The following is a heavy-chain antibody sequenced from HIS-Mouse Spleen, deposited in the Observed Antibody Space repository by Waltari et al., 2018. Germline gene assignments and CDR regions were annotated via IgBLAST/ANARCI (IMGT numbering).Heavy chain of an antibody. CDR1: GYSISSGYH. J-gene: IGHJ3*02. D-gene: IGHD7-27*01. CDR3: ARAPGALDAFDI. CDR2: IYHSGST. V-gene: IGHV4-38-2*02. Sequence: QVQLQESGPGLVKPSETLSLTCTVSGYSISSGYHWGWIRQPPGKGLEWIGSIYHSGSTYYNPSLKSRVTISVDTSKNQFSLKLSSVTAADTAVYYCARAPGALDAFDIWGQGTMVTVSS.